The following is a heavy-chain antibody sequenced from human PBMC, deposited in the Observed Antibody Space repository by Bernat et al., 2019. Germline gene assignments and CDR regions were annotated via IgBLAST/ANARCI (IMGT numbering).Heavy chain of an antibody. CDR1: GFTFSSYE. J-gene: IGHJ4*02. V-gene: IGHV3-48*03. CDR2: ISSSGSTI. Sequence: EVQLVESGGGLVQPGGSLRLSCAASGFTFSSYEMNWFRQAPGKGLEWVSYISSSGSTIYYADSVKGRFTISRDNAKNSLYLQMNSLRAEDTAVYYCASLSTPQYYYGSGSYLDYWGQGTLVTVSS. D-gene: IGHD3-10*01. CDR3: ASLSTPQYYYGSGSYLDY.